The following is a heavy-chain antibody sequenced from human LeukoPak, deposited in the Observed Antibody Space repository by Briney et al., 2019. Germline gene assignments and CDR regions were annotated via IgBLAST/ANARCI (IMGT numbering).Heavy chain of an antibody. CDR2: ISAYNGNT. Sequence: GSVKVSCKASGYTFTSYGISWVRQAPGQGLEWMGWISAYNGNTNYAQKLQGRVTMTTDTPTSTAYMELRGLRSDDTAVYYCARVERWLQSRPDYWGQGTLVTVSS. CDR3: ARVERWLQSRPDY. V-gene: IGHV1-18*01. J-gene: IGHJ4*02. D-gene: IGHD5-24*01. CDR1: GYTFTSYG.